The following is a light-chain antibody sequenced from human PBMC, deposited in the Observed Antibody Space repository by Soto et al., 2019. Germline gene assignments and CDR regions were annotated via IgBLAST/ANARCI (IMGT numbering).Light chain of an antibody. J-gene: IGLJ2*01. CDR2: SNS. CDR1: SSNIKTNG. V-gene: IGLV1-44*01. Sequence: QTVVAQPPSASGTAGETVTISCSGGSSNIKTNGVSWYQQVPGAAPKLLIYSNSQRPSGAPDRFSGSKSGTSASLAISGLQSEDEATYHCSTWDDSLNGLIFCGGIKVTVL. CDR3: STWDDSLNGLI.